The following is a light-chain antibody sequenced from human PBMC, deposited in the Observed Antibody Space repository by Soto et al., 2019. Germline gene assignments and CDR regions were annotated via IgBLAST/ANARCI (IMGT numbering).Light chain of an antibody. V-gene: IGKV1-39*01. Sequence: DIQMTQSPSSLSASVGDRVTITCRASQTISTYLNWYQQKPGKAPKLLIYAASTLQSGVPSRFSGCGSGTDFTLTISSLQPEDFATYFCQQSHGIPYTFGQGTKLEIK. CDR3: QQSHGIPYT. CDR2: AAS. J-gene: IGKJ2*01. CDR1: QTISTY.